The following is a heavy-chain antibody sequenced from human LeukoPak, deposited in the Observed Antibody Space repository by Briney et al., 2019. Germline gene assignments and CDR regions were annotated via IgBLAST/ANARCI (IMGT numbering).Heavy chain of an antibody. CDR2: IYTSGST. CDR3: ASHLGCSSTSCRDRYYFDY. D-gene: IGHD2-2*01. CDR1: GGSISSYY. J-gene: IGHJ4*02. Sequence: SETLSLTCTVSGGSISSYYWSWIRQPAGKGLEWIGRIYTSGSTNYNPSLKSQVTMSVDTSKNQFSLKLSSVTAADTAVYYCASHLGCSSTSCRDRYYFDYWGQGTLVTVSS. V-gene: IGHV4-4*07.